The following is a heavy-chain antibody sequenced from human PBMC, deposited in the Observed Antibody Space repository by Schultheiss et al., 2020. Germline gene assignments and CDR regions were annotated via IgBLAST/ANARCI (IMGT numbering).Heavy chain of an antibody. V-gene: IGHV1-69*13. CDR1: GGTFSSYA. D-gene: IGHD5-18*01. J-gene: IGHJ2*01. CDR2: IIPIFGTA. CDR3: ATGLRESYGYIGNWYFDL. Sequence: SVKVSCKASGGTFSSYAISWVRQAPGQGLEWMGGIIPIFGTANYAQKFQGRVTITADESTSTAYMELSSLRSEDTAVYYCATGLRESYGYIGNWYFDLWRRGTLVT.